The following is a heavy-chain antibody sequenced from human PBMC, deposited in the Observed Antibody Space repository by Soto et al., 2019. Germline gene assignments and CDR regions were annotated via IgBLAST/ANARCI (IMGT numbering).Heavy chain of an antibody. Sequence: EVQLVESGGGLVQPGRSLRLSCAASGFTFDDYAMHWVRQAPGKGLEWVSGIGWNSGSIGYADSVKGRFTISRDNAKNSLYLQMNSLRAEDTALYYCAKDMRYSSGWNDAFDIWGQGTMVTVSS. D-gene: IGHD6-19*01. J-gene: IGHJ3*02. CDR1: GFTFDDYA. CDR3: AKDMRYSSGWNDAFDI. V-gene: IGHV3-9*01. CDR2: IGWNSGSI.